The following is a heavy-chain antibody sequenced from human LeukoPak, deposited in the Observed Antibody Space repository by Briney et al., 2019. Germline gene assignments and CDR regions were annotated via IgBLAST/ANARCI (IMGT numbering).Heavy chain of an antibody. Sequence: SVKVSCKISGGSFRTYPISWVRQAPGQGLEWMGGLTQFFRGTNYTQNFQGRLTISTDESSTTAYMELSSLRPDDTAVYYCATSGSGRSWDWFAPWGQGTLVIVSS. D-gene: IGHD3-10*01. J-gene: IGHJ5*02. CDR1: GGSFRTYP. CDR3: ATSGSGRSWDWFAP. CDR2: LTQFFRGT. V-gene: IGHV1-69*05.